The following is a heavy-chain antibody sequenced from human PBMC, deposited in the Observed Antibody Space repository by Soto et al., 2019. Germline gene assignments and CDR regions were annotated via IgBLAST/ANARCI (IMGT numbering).Heavy chain of an antibody. J-gene: IGHJ4*02. V-gene: IGHV3-30-3*01. CDR2: ISYDGSKE. CDR1: GITFGTHA. CDR3: ARDSDPWMGREVITDDFDY. Sequence: QVHLVESGGGVVQPGRSLRLSCAASGITFGTHAMHWVRQAPGKGLEWVAVISYDGSKEYYTDSMKGRFTISRDNSENTLYLQMNSLRLDDTAVYFCARDSDPWMGREVITDDFDYWGRGPLVIVSS. D-gene: IGHD3-10*01.